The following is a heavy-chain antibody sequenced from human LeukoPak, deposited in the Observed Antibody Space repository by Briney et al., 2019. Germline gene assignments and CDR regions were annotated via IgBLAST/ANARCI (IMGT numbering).Heavy chain of an antibody. CDR3: AREESPYYDFWSGAFDI. Sequence: PSETLSLTRTVSGGSISSYYWSWIRQPPGKGLEWIGYIYYSGSTNYNPSLKSRVTISVDTSKNQFSLKLSSVTAADTAVYYCAREESPYYDFWSGAFDIWGQGTMVTVSS. CDR2: IYYSGST. J-gene: IGHJ3*02. V-gene: IGHV4-59*01. CDR1: GGSISSYY. D-gene: IGHD3-3*01.